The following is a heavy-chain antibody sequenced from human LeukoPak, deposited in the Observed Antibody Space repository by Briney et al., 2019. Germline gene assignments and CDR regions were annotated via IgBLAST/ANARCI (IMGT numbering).Heavy chain of an antibody. CDR2: TYYRSKWFT. CDR3: ARMSYDSSPV. D-gene: IGHD6-13*01. CDR1: GDSVSSNSAA. J-gene: IGHJ4*02. Sequence: KSGPGLVKPSQTLSLTCAISGDSVSSNSAAWNWFRQSPSRGLEWLGRTYYRSKWFTNYAVSVKSRITINPDPSKNQYSLHLNSVTPEDTAVYYCARMSYDSSPVWGQGTLVTVSS. V-gene: IGHV6-1*01.